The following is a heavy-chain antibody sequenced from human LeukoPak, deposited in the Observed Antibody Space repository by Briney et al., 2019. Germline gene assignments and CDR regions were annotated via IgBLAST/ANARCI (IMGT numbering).Heavy chain of an antibody. Sequence: ASVKVSCKASGYTFTSYGISWVRQAPGQGLEWMGLISAYNGNTNYAQKLQGRVTMTTDTSTSTAYMELRSLRSDDTAVYYCARDLWAYDYVWGSYRYSHDAFDIWGQGTMVTVSS. J-gene: IGHJ3*02. CDR1: GYTFTSYG. D-gene: IGHD3-16*02. CDR2: ISAYNGNT. V-gene: IGHV1-18*04. CDR3: ARDLWAYDYVWGSYRYSHDAFDI.